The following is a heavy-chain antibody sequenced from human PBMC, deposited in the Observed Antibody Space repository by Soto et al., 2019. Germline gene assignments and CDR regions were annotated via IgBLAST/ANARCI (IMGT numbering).Heavy chain of an antibody. J-gene: IGHJ6*02. V-gene: IGHV1-69*12. D-gene: IGHD5-18*01. Sequence: QVQLVQSGAEVKKPGSSVKVSCKASGGTFASYAITWVRQAPGQGLAWMGVIIPICRTANYAQKFQGRVTITADESTSTVYMELSSLRSDDTAGYYCACRTDTSMVYCYYGMDVWGQGTTVTVSS. CDR3: ACRTDTSMVYCYYGMDV. CDR1: GGTFASYA. CDR2: IIPICRTA.